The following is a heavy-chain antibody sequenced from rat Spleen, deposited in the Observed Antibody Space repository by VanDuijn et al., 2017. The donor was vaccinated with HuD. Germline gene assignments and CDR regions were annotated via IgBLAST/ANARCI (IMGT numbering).Heavy chain of an antibody. CDR3: ARGAYGGYSEWFDY. D-gene: IGHD1-11*01. CDR2: MWSSGSA. CDR1: GFSLTSYN. V-gene: IGHV2-45*01. Sequence: QVQLKESGPGLVQPSETLSLTCTVPGFSLTSYNVHWVRQPPGKGLEWMGVMWSSGSADYNSVLKSRLSISRDTSKNQVFLKMNSLQSEDTTTYYCARGAYGGYSEWFDYWGQGVMVTVSS. J-gene: IGHJ2*01.